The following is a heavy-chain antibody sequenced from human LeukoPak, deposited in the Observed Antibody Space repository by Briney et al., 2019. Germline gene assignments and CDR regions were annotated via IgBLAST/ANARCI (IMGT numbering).Heavy chain of an antibody. CDR3: ARAPKNSFGSSGSLDY. J-gene: IGHJ4*02. Sequence: SVKVSCKASGGTFSSYAISWVRQAPGQGLEWVGGIIPIFGTANYAQKFQGRITITTDESTSTAYMEMSSLRSEDTAVYYCARAPKNSFGSSGSLDYWGQGTLVTVSS. D-gene: IGHD3-22*01. CDR1: GGTFSSYA. CDR2: IIPIFGTA. V-gene: IGHV1-69*05.